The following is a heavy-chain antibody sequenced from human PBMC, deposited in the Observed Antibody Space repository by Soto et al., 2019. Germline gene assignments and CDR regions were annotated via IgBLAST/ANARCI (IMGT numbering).Heavy chain of an antibody. D-gene: IGHD3-16*01. Sequence: GGSLRLSCAASGFTFSSYGMHWVRQAPGKGLEWVAVISYDGSNKYYADSVKGRFTISRDNSKNTLYLQMNSLRAEDTAVYYCAKDLLGLEISRRPSDYWGQGTLVTVSS. CDR3: AKDLLGLEISRRPSDY. CDR2: ISYDGSNK. CDR1: GFTFSSYG. J-gene: IGHJ4*02. V-gene: IGHV3-30*18.